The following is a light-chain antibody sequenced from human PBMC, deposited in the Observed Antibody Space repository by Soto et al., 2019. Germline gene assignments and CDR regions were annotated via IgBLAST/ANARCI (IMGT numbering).Light chain of an antibody. CDR2: GAS. CDR3: QQYGSSPST. J-gene: IGKJ1*01. V-gene: IGKV3-20*01. Sequence: IVATQGRGTLSLSPGERATLSCRASQSVSSNYITWYQQKPGQAPRRLIFGASSRATGIPDRFSGSGSGTDFTLTISRLEPEDFAVYYCQQYGSSPSTFGQGTKVDIK. CDR1: QSVSSNY.